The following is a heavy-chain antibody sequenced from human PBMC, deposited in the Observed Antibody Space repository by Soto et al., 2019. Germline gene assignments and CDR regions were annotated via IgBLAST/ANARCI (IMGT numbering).Heavy chain of an antibody. J-gene: IGHJ6*02. V-gene: IGHV1-18*01. CDR1: GYTFNRYA. CDR3: ARLYYYDTSGYYYVEDF. CDR2: ISAYNGNT. Sequence: VASVKVSCKASGYTFNRYAISWVRQAPGQGLEWMGWISAYNGNTNYAQKFQGRVTMTTDTSTSTAYMEMRSLRSDDTAVYYCARLYYYDTSGYYYVEDFWG. D-gene: IGHD3-22*01.